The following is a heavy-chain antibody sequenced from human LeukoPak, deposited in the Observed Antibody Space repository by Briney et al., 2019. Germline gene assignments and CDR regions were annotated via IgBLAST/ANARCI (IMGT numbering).Heavy chain of an antibody. D-gene: IGHD6-13*01. CDR2: ISGSGGST. CDR3: AKSGEYSSSPADY. J-gene: IGHJ4*02. V-gene: IGHV3-23*01. CDR1: GFTFSSYS. Sequence: GGSLRLSCAASGFTFSSYSMNWVRQAPGKGLEWVSAISGSGGSTYYADSVKGRFTISRDNSKNTLYLQMNSLRAEDTAVYYCAKSGEYSSSPADYWGQGTLVTVSS.